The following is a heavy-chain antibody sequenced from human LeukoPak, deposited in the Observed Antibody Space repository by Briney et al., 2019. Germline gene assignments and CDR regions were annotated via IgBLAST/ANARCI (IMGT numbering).Heavy chain of an antibody. CDR3: ARVYYDFWSGYSPYDY. CDR2: ISYDGSNK. CDR1: GFTFSSYA. Sequence: GGSLRLSCAASGFTFSSYAMHWVRQAPGKGLEWVAVISYDGSNKYYADSVKGRFTISRDNSKNTLYLQMNSLRAEDTAVYYCARVYYDFWSGYSPYDYWGQGTLVTVSS. J-gene: IGHJ4*02. V-gene: IGHV3-30-3*01. D-gene: IGHD3-3*01.